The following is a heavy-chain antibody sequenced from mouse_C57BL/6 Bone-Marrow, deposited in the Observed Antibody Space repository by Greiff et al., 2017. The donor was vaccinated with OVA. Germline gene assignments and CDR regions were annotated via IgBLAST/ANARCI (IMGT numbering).Heavy chain of an antibody. Sequence: EVKVVESGGGLVQPGGSLKLSCAASGFTFSDYYMYWVRQTPEKRLEWVAYISNGGGSTYYPDTVKGRFTISRDNAKNTLYLQMSRLKSEDSAMYDGARHTRLLLYAMDYWGQGTSVTVSS. CDR2: ISNGGGST. V-gene: IGHV5-12*01. CDR3: ARHTRLLLYAMDY. J-gene: IGHJ4*01. CDR1: GFTFSDYY. D-gene: IGHD2-3*01.